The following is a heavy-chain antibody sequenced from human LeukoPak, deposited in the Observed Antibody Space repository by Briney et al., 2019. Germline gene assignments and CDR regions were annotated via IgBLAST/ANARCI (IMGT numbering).Heavy chain of an antibody. CDR2: ISWNSASV. Sequence: PGRSLRLSCEASGSTFDDYGMHWVRQAPGKGLEWVSTISWNSASVGYVDSVKGRFTISRDNAKKTLYLQMNSLRPEDTALYCCAKDYGYSSSWYDYWGQGTLVTVSS. D-gene: IGHD6-13*01. CDR3: AKDYGYSSSWYDY. CDR1: GSTFDDYG. J-gene: IGHJ4*02. V-gene: IGHV3-9*01.